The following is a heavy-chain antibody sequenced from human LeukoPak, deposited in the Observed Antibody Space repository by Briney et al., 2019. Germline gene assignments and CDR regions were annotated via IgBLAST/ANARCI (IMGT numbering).Heavy chain of an antibody. Sequence: GRSLRLSCAASGFTFSSYGMHWVRQAPGKGLEWVGRIKSKSGGGTTDYAAPVKGRFTISRDDSKNTLYLQMNSLKTEDTAVYYCARDWYHAFDFWGQGTMVTVSS. D-gene: IGHD3-9*01. J-gene: IGHJ3*01. CDR2: IKSKSGGGTT. V-gene: IGHV3-15*07. CDR1: GFTFSSYG. CDR3: ARDWYHAFDF.